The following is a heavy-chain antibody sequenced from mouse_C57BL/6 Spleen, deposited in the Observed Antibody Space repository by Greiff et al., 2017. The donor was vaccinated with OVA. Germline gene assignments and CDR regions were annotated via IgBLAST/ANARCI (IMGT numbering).Heavy chain of an antibody. D-gene: IGHD2-1*01. CDR2: ISGGGGNT. J-gene: IGHJ1*03. CDR1: GFTFSSYT. V-gene: IGHV5-9*01. CDR3: ARRGEYGNYWYFDV. Sequence: DVKLVESGGGLVKPGGSLKLSCAASGFTFSSYTMSWVRQTPEKRLEWVATISGGGGNTYYPDSVKGRFTISRDNAKNTLYLQMSSLRSEDTALYYCARRGEYGNYWYFDVWGTGTTVTVSS.